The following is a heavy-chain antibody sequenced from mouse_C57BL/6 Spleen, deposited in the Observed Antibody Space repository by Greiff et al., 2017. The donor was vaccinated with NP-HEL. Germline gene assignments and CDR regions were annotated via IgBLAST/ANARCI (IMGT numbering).Heavy chain of an antibody. J-gene: IGHJ3*01. CDR2: INPSNGGT. CDR3: AYYDYDEGFAY. V-gene: IGHV1-53*01. Sequence: VQLQQPGTELVKPGASVKLSCKASGYTFTSYWMHWVKQRPEQGLEWIGNINPSNGGTNYNEKLKSKATLTVDKSSSTAYMQLSSLTSEDSAVYYCAYYDYDEGFAYWGQGTLVTVSA. CDR1: GYTFTSYW. D-gene: IGHD2-4*01.